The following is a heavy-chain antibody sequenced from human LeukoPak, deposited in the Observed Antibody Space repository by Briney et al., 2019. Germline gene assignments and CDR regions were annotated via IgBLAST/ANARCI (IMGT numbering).Heavy chain of an antibody. D-gene: IGHD1-1*01. CDR1: GDSVSSNSAA. CDR2: TYYRSKWFT. Sequence: SQTLSLTCAISGDSVSSNSAAWNWIRQSPSRGLEWLGRTYYRSKWFTYYAVSVKSRISINRDTSKNQISLQLNSVTPEDTAVYYCARSTGPIGYWGQGTLVTVSS. CDR3: ARSTGPIGY. V-gene: IGHV6-1*01. J-gene: IGHJ4*02.